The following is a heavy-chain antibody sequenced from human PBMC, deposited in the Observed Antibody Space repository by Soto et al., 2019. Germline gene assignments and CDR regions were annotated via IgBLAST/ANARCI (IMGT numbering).Heavy chain of an antibody. CDR3: ARSFSDSYYDLDF. V-gene: IGHV3-9*01. J-gene: IGHJ4*02. D-gene: IGHD1-26*01. Sequence: PGGSLRLSCAASGFTFYDYAMHWVRQAPGKGLEWVSGISWNSASMDYADSVKDRFSISRDNAENSLYLQMNILKIEDTAFYYCARSFSDSYYDLDFWGQGTLVTVSS. CDR1: GFTFYDYA. CDR2: ISWNSASM.